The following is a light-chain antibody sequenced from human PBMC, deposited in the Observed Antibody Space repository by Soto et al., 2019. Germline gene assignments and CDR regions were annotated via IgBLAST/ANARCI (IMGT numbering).Light chain of an antibody. J-gene: IGLJ1*01. Sequence: QLVLTQSPSASASLGASVKLTCTLSSGYSSYAIAWHQQQPEKGPRYLMKLNSDGSHNKGDGIPDRFSGSSSGAERYLTISSLQSEDEADYYCQTWGTGIRVFGTGTKVTVL. CDR2: LNSDGSH. CDR1: SGYSSYA. CDR3: QTWGTGIRV. V-gene: IGLV4-69*01.